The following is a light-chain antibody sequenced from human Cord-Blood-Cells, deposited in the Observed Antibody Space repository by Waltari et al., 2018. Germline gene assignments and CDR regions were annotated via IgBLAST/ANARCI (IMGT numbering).Light chain of an antibody. CDR2: DVS. Sequence: SALTQPASVSGSPGPSITTSCTGPSSAAGGYNYVSWYQQHPGKAPKLMIYDVSNRPSGVSNRFSGSKSGNTASLTISGLQAEDEADYYCSSYTSSSTLVFGGGTKLTVL. V-gene: IGLV2-14*03. CDR3: SSYTSSSTLV. CDR1: SSAAGGYNY. J-gene: IGLJ3*02.